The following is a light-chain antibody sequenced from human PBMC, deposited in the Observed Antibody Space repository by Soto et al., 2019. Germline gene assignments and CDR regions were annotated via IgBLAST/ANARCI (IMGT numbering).Light chain of an antibody. CDR2: SNN. J-gene: IGLJ1*01. CDR3: ASRDDSLNGYV. Sequence: QSVLTQPSSASGSPGQRVTISCSGSSSNIGNNFVKWYQQFPGTAPKLLIYSNNQRPSGVPDRFSGSKSGTSASLAISGLQSEDEADYYCASRDDSLNGYVFGTGTKLTVL. V-gene: IGLV1-44*01. CDR1: SSNIGNNF.